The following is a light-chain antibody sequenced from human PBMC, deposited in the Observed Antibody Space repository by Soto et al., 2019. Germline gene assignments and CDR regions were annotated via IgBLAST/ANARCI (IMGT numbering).Light chain of an antibody. CDR1: SSDVGFYNF. J-gene: IGLJ2*01. CDR3: SSYTSSSAPVV. CDR2: EVS. V-gene: IGLV2-14*01. Sequence: QSALTQPASVSGSPGQSITISCTGTSSDVGFYNFLSWYQQHPGKAPKLMIYEVSNRPSGVSNRFSASKSGNTASLTISGLQAEDEAEYYCSSYTSSSAPVVFGGGTKLTVL.